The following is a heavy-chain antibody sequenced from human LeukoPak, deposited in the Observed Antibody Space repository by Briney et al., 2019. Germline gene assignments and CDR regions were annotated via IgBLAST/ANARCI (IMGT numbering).Heavy chain of an antibody. J-gene: IGHJ6*03. CDR1: GYSFTSYW. V-gene: IGHV5-51*01. CDR2: IYPGDSDT. Sequence: GESLKISCKDSGYSFTSYWIGWVRQMPGKGLEWMGIIYPGDSDTRYSPSFQGQVTISADKSISTAYLQWSSLKASDTAMYYCARQGRYCGGDCYPRYYYYYMDVWGKGTTVTVSS. D-gene: IGHD2-21*02. CDR3: ARQGRYCGGDCYPRYYYYYMDV.